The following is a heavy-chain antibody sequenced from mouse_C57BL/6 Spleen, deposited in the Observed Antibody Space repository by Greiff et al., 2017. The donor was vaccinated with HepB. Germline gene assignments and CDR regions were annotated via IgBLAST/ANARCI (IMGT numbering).Heavy chain of an antibody. CDR1: GFSLTSYG. CDR2: IWSDGST. CDR3: ARHQTGTKAMDY. J-gene: IGHJ4*01. Sequence: VQGVESGPGLVAPSQSLSITCTVSGFSLTSYGVHWVRKPPGKGLEWLVVIWSDGSTTYNSALKSRLSISKDNSKSQVFLKMNSLQTDDTAMYYCARHQTGTKAMDYWGQGTSVTVSS. D-gene: IGHD4-1*01. V-gene: IGHV2-6-1*01.